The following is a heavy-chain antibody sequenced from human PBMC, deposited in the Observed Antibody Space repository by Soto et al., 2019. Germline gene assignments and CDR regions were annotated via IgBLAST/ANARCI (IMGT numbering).Heavy chain of an antibody. J-gene: IGHJ5*02. CDR3: ARVPVIPSAISWFDP. CDR1: VYRFTAYA. V-gene: IGHV1-3*01. D-gene: IGHD2-2*01. CDR2: INAGNGDT. Sequence: ASVKVSCKASVYRFTAYAVHWVRQAPGQRLEWMGLINAGNGDTKYSQKFQGRVTITRDTSATTAYMELSSLTSEDTALYYCARVPVIPSAISWFDPWGQGTLVTVSS.